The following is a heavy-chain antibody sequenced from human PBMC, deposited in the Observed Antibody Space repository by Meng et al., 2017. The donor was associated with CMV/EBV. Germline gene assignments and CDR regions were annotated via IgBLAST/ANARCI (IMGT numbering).Heavy chain of an antibody. Sequence: QGQLVRFGAGGKKPGASVKVSCKASGNTLTGYYRHWVRQAPGQGLEWMGWINPNSGGTNYAQKFQGRVTMTRDTSISTAYMELSRLRSDDTAVYYCARGPLGEYSNYDAPWGQGTLVTVSS. CDR1: GNTLTGYY. CDR2: INPNSGGT. J-gene: IGHJ5*02. CDR3: ARGPLGEYSNYDAP. V-gene: IGHV1-2*02. D-gene: IGHD4-11*01.